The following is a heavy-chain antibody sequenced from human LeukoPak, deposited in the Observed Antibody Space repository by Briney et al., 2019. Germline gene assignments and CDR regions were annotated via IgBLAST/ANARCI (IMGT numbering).Heavy chain of an antibody. CDR2: IIPIFGTA. D-gene: IGHD2-2*01. J-gene: IGHJ6*03. V-gene: IGHV1-69*13. CDR3: AAGVPAARLYYYYYMDV. CDR1: GGTFSSYA. Sequence: SVKVSCKASGGTFSSYAISWVRQAPGQGLEWMGGIIPIFGTANYAQKFQGRVTITADESTSTAYMELSSLRSEDTAVYYCAAGVPAARLYYYYYMDVWGKGTTVTVSS.